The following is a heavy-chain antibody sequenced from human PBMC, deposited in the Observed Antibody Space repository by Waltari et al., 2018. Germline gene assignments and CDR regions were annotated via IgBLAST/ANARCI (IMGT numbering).Heavy chain of an antibody. V-gene: IGHV3-7*03. CDR3: ARGRITIGP. D-gene: IGHD3-10*01. Sequence: EVQLVESGGGLVQPGGSLRLSGAAPGFSISGYWMSWVRQAPGKGLEWVANIKQDESEKNYVDSVKGRLTISRDNAKNSLYLQMSSLRAEDTAVYYCARGRITIGPWGQGTLVTVSS. J-gene: IGHJ5*02. CDR1: GFSISGYW. CDR2: IKQDESEK.